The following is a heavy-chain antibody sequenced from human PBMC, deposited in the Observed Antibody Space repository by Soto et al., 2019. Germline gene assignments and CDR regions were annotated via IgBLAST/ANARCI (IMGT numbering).Heavy chain of an antibody. CDR1: GFSFSSSW. V-gene: IGHV3-74*01. CDR3: ARAKLRTIFGVVTDAFDI. CDR2: INGDGSIT. D-gene: IGHD3-3*01. J-gene: IGHJ3*02. Sequence: PGGSLRLSCAASGFSFSSSWMNWVRQAPGKGLVWVSRINGDGSITNYANSVKGRFTISRDNSKNILYLQMGSLRAEDMAVYYCARAKLRTIFGVVTDAFDIWGQGTMVNVAS.